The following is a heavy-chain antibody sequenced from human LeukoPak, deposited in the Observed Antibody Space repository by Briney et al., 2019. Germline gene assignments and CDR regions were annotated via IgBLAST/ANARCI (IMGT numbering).Heavy chain of an antibody. D-gene: IGHD5-18*01. CDR1: GGTFSSYA. CDR3: ARVGSFVFGYSYGSSAFDI. J-gene: IGHJ3*02. Sequence: ASVKVSCKXSGGTFSSYALSWLRQAPGQGLEWMGGIIPIFGTANYAQKSQGRVTITTDESTSTAYMELSSLRSEDTAVYYCARVGSFVFGYSYGSSAFDIWGQGTMVTVSS. CDR2: IIPIFGTA. V-gene: IGHV1-69*05.